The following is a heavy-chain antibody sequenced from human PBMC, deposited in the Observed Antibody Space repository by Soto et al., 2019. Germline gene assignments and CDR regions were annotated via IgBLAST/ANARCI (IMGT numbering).Heavy chain of an antibody. J-gene: IGHJ6*03. CDR1: GGSISSSTYY. CDR3: ARHYSSSWSFYYYMDV. Sequence: QLQMQESGPGLVKPSETLSLTCTVSGGSISSSTYYWGWIRQPPGKGLEWIGSIYYSGSTYYNPSLKSRVTISIDTSKNQFSLKLTSVTAADTAVYYCARHYSSSWSFYYYMDVWGKGTTVTVSS. CDR2: IYYSGST. V-gene: IGHV4-39*01. D-gene: IGHD6-13*01.